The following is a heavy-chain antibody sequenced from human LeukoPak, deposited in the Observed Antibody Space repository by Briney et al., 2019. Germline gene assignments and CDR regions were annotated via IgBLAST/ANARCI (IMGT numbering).Heavy chain of an antibody. V-gene: IGHV4-4*07. CDR1: SGSISSYC. CDR2: IFTSGST. J-gene: IGHJ4*02. D-gene: IGHD4-23*01. CDR3: ARAPYDNGGTEPLAH. Sequence: SETLSLTCTVSSGSISSYCWSWIRHPAGKGLEWIGRIFTSGSTNSNLSLKSRVTLSVDTTNNQFSLKVSSLTAADTAVYYCARAPYDNGGTEPLAHWGQATLVTVS.